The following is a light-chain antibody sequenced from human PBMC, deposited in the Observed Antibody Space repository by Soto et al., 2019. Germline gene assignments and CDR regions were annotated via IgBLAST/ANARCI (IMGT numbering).Light chain of an antibody. V-gene: IGLV2-8*01. CDR3: SSYAGSNFDV. J-gene: IGLJ1*01. CDR2: DVS. Sequence: QSALTQPPSASVSPGQSVTISCTGTSSDIGGYSYVSWYQQHPGKAPKLMIYDVSKRPSGVPDRFSGSKSGNTASLTVSGLQAEDESDYYCSSYAGSNFDVFGTGTKLNVL. CDR1: SSDIGGYSY.